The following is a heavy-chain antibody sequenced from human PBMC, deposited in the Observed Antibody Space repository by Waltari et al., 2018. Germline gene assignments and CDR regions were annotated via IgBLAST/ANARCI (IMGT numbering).Heavy chain of an antibody. J-gene: IGHJ5*02. CDR1: GGSISSGSYY. V-gene: IGHV4-61*02. CDR2: IYTSGST. CDR3: ARDRRIAVAGTGWFDP. Sequence: QVQLQESGPGLVKPSQTLSLTCTVSGGSISSGSYYWSWIRQPAGKGLEWIGRIYTSGSTNYNPSLKSRVTISVDTSKNQFSLKLSSVTAADTVVYYCARDRRIAVAGTGWFDPWGQGTLVTVSS. D-gene: IGHD6-19*01.